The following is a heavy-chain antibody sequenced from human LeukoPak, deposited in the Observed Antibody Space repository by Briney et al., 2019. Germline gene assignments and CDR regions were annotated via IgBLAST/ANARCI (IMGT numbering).Heavy chain of an antibody. D-gene: IGHD2-2*01. CDR1: GGSISSSSYY. J-gene: IGHJ6*02. V-gene: IGHV4-39*07. CDR3: ARNQLLWNNYYYYGMDV. Sequence: PSETLSLTCTVSGGSISSSSYYWGWIRQPPGKGLEWIGSIYYSGSTYYNPSLKSRVTISVDTSKNQFSLKLSSVTAADTAVYYCARNQLLWNNYYYYGMDVWGQGTTVTVSS. CDR2: IYYSGST.